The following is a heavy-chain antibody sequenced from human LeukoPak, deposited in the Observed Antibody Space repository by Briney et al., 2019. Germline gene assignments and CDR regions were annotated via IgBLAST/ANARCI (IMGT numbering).Heavy chain of an antibody. CDR3: ARSHLWPSGTFDI. Sequence: SSETLSLTCAVSGASLSGYYWSWIHQSPGEGLEWIGEINHGGFTNYNPSLKSRVTISVDTSRNQIALRLSSLTAADTAVYFCARSHLWPSGTFDIWGQGTVVAVSS. CDR2: INHGGFT. CDR1: GASLSGYY. V-gene: IGHV4-34*01. D-gene: IGHD5-18*01. J-gene: IGHJ3*02.